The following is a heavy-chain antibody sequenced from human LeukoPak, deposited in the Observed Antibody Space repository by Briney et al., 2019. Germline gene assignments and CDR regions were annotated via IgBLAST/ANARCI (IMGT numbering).Heavy chain of an antibody. Sequence: ASVKVSCKASASTFIGYNMHWVRQPPGQGLEWMGWINPNTGATKYAQKFQGWVNMTRATSITTAYMEVSRLRSDDTAVYYCARVLCTGSSCYGGYWFDPWGQGTLVTVSS. D-gene: IGHD2-2*01. J-gene: IGHJ5*02. CDR2: INPNTGAT. CDR1: ASTFIGYN. V-gene: IGHV1-2*04. CDR3: ARVLCTGSSCYGGYWFDP.